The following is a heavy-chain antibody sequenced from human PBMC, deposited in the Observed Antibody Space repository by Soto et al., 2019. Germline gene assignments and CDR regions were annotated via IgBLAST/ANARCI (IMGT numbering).Heavy chain of an antibody. CDR1: GFTFSSYA. Sequence: EVQLLESGGGWVQPGGSLRLSCEASGFTFSSYAMSWVRQAPGKGLEWVSAISGSGGSTYYADSVKGRFTISRDNYKNTLYLPMNILRAEDTAVYYCAKENGYSSSWFEFEYWGQGALVTVSS. CDR2: ISGSGGST. D-gene: IGHD6-13*01. J-gene: IGHJ4*02. V-gene: IGHV3-23*01. CDR3: AKENGYSSSWFEFEY.